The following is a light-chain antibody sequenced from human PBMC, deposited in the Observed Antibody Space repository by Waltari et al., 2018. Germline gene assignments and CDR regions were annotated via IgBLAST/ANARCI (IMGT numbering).Light chain of an antibody. CDR1: SSDVGAYNY. V-gene: IGLV2-14*03. Sequence: QSALTQPASVSASPGQSITISCTGTSSDVGAYNYVSWYQQHPGKTPKLIIYDVRIRRAGVSNRFSGSKSGNTASLTISGLQADDEADYYCSSSTSSTTRVFGGGTRLTVL. CDR3: SSSTSSTTRV. CDR2: DVR. J-gene: IGLJ3*02.